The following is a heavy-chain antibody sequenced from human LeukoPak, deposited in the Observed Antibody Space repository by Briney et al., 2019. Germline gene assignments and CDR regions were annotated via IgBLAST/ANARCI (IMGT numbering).Heavy chain of an antibody. V-gene: IGHV1-69*13. Sequence: SVKVSCKASGGTFSSYAISWVRQAPGQGLEWMGGIIPIFGTANYAQKFQGRVTITADESTSTAYMELSSLRSEDTAVYYCARLASRGPGEFRSYYYYGMDVWGKGTTVTVSS. J-gene: IGHJ6*04. CDR2: IIPIFGTA. D-gene: IGHD3-10*01. CDR1: GGTFSSYA. CDR3: ARLASRGPGEFRSYYYYGMDV.